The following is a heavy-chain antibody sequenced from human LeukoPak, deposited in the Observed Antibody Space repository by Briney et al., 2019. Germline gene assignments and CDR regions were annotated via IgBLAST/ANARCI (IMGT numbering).Heavy chain of an antibody. CDR1: GYTFTSYD. CDR2: MNPNSGNT. D-gene: IGHD6-19*01. Sequence: ASVKVSCKASGYTFTSYDINWVRQATGQGLEWMGWMNPNSGNTGYAQKFQGRVTITRNTSISTAYMELSSLRSEDTAVYYCARDYGSGWYFDYWGQGTLVTVSS. V-gene: IGHV1-8*03. CDR3: ARDYGSGWYFDY. J-gene: IGHJ4*02.